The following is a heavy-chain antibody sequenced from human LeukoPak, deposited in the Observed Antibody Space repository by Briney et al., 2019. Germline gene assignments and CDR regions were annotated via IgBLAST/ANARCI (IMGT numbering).Heavy chain of an antibody. V-gene: IGHV4-61*02. CDR1: GGSISSGSYY. J-gene: IGHJ4*02. CDR2: IYTIGNT. D-gene: IGHD5-24*01. CDR3: ARTDGYRGDY. Sequence: SQTLTLTCTVSGGSISSGSYYWSWIRQPAGKGLEWIGRIYTIGNTNYNPSLNSRVTISVDTSKNQFSLKLSSVTAADTAVYYCARTDGYRGDYWGQGTLVTVSS.